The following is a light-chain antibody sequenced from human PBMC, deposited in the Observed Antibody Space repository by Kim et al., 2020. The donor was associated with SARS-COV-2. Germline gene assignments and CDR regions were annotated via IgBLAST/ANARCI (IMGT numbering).Light chain of an antibody. Sequence: EIVLTQSPGTLSLSPGERATLSCRASQSISSGYLAWYQQRPGQAPRLLIYGASSRATGIPDRFSGSGSGTDFILTISRLEPEDFAVYYCQQYGRSARTFGEGTKVDIK. J-gene: IGKJ1*01. V-gene: IGKV3-20*01. CDR1: QSISSGY. CDR3: QQYGRSART. CDR2: GAS.